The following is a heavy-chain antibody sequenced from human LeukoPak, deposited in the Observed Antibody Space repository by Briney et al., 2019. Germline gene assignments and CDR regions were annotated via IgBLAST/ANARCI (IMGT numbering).Heavy chain of an antibody. V-gene: IGHV4-39*07. Sequence: PSETLSLTCTVSGGSISSSSYYWGWIRQPPGKGLEWIGSIYYSGSTYYNPSLKSRVTISVDTSKNQFSLKLSSVTAADTAVYYCARFRDGYNTKEPYFDYWGQGTLVTVPS. CDR2: IYYSGST. J-gene: IGHJ4*02. D-gene: IGHD5-24*01. CDR3: ARFRDGYNTKEPYFDY. CDR1: GGSISSSSYY.